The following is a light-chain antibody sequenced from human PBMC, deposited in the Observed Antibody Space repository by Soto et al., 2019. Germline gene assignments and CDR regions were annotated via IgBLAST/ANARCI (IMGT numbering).Light chain of an antibody. J-gene: IGLJ3*02. V-gene: IGLV2-23*02. CDR1: RSDVGNYNL. CDR2: EVN. Sequence: QSALTQPASVSGSPGQSITISCAGTRSDVGNYNLVSWYQQHPGKAPKLMIYEVNKRPSGVSNRFSGSKSGNTASLTISGLQAEDEADYYCCSYAGSDTWAFGGGTKLTGL. CDR3: CSYAGSDTWA.